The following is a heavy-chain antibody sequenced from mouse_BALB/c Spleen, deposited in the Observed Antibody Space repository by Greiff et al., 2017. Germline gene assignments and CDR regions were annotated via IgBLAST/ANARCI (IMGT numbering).Heavy chain of an antibody. CDR1: GFSLTSYG. D-gene: IGHD2-4*01. CDR3: ARVLYDYDRYAMDY. CDR2: IWSGGST. Sequence: VQVVESGPGLVQPSQSLSITCTVSGFSLTSYGVHWVRQSPGKGLEWLGVIWSGGSTDYNAAFISRLSISKDNSKSQVFFKMNSLQANDTAIYYCARVLYDYDRYAMDYWGQGTSVTVSS. V-gene: IGHV2-2*02. J-gene: IGHJ4*01.